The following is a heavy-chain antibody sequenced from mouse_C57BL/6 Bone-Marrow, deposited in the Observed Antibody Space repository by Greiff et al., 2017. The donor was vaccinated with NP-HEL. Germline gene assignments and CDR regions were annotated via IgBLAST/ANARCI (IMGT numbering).Heavy chain of an antibody. CDR3: ARFDYDEYCDV. CDR1: GYTFTSYW. Sequence: VQLQQPGAELVKPGASVKLSCKASGYTFTSYWMQWVKQRPGQGLEWIGEIDPSDSYTNYNQKFKGKATLTVDTYSSTAYMQRSSLTSEDSAVYYCARFDYDEYCDVWGTGTTVTVSS. J-gene: IGHJ1*03. D-gene: IGHD2-4*01. V-gene: IGHV1-50*01. CDR2: IDPSDSYT.